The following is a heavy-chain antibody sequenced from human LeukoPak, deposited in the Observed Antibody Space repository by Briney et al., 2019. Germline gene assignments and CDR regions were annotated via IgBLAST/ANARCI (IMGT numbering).Heavy chain of an antibody. Sequence: PSETLSLTCTVSGGSISSSSYYWGWIRQPPGKGLEWIGSIYYSGSTYYNPSLKSRVTISVDTSKNQFSLKLSSVTAADTAVYYCARGRDGSSSWYSDYYGMDVWGQGTTVTVSS. CDR1: GGSISSSSYY. J-gene: IGHJ6*02. CDR3: ARGRDGSSSWYSDYYGMDV. V-gene: IGHV4-39*07. CDR2: IYYSGST. D-gene: IGHD6-13*01.